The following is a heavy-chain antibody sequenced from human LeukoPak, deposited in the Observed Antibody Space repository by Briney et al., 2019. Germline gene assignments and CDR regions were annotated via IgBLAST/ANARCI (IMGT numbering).Heavy chain of an antibody. Sequence: GGSLRLSCAASGFTFSSYWMSWMRQAPGKGLEWVANIKYDGNEEYYVDSVKGRFTISRDNSKNTLYLQMNSLRAEDTAVYYCAREYYYDSSGYSYYFDYWGQGTLVTVSS. CDR1: GFTFSSYW. J-gene: IGHJ4*02. V-gene: IGHV3-7*01. CDR3: AREYYYDSSGYSYYFDY. D-gene: IGHD3-22*01. CDR2: IKYDGNEE.